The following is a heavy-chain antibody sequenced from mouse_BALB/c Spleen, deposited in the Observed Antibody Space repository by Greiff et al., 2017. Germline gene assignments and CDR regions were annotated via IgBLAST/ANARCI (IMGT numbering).Heavy chain of an antibody. V-gene: IGHV3-6*02. D-gene: IGHD2-1*01. CDR3: ARGGYGNPHDY. CDR1: GYSITSGYY. CDR2: ISYDGSN. J-gene: IGHJ2*01. Sequence: ESGPGLVKPSQSLSLTCSVTGYSITSGYYWNWIRQFPGNKLEWMGYISYDGSNNYNPSLKNRISITRDTSKNQFFLKLNSVTTEDTATYDCARGGYGNPHDYWGQGTTLTVSS.